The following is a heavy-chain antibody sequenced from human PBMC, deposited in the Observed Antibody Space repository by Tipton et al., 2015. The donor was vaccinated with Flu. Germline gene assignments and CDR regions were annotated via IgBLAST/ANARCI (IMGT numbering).Heavy chain of an antibody. CDR2: IWYDGSNK. V-gene: IGHV3-33*01. CDR3: ARESYDFWSGYYNGAFDI. Sequence: SLRLSCAASGFTFSSYGMHWVRQAPGKGLEWVAVIWYDGSNKYYADSVKGRFTISRDNSKNTLYLQMNSLRAEDTAVYYCARESYDFWSGYYNGAFDIWGQGTMVTVSS. CDR1: GFTFSSYG. D-gene: IGHD3-3*01. J-gene: IGHJ3*02.